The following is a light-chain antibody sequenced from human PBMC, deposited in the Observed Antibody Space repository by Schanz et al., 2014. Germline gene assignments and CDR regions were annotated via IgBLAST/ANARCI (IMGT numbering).Light chain of an antibody. V-gene: IGKV3-15*01. Sequence: EIVMTQSPATLSVSPGERATLSCRASQSVSDNLAWYQQKPGQAPSLLIYGASTRATGIPARFSGSGSGTEFTLTISRLEPEDFAVYYCQQYGSSPPYTFGQGTKLEIK. CDR1: QSVSDN. J-gene: IGKJ2*01. CDR2: GAS. CDR3: QQYGSSPPYT.